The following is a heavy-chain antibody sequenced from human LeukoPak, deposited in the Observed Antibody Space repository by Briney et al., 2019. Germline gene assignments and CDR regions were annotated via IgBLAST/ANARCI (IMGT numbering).Heavy chain of an antibody. J-gene: IGHJ4*02. CDR1: GFTFSRYG. CDR3: AKSGALAGQQLGSALGY. V-gene: IGHV3-30*18. CDR2: ISYDGSNK. D-gene: IGHD6-13*01. Sequence: GGSLRLSRAASGFTFSRYGMHWVRQAPGKGLEWVAVISYDGSNKYYADSMKGRFTISRDNSKNTLYLQMNSLRAEDTGVYYCAKSGALAGQQLGSALGYWGQGTLVTVSS.